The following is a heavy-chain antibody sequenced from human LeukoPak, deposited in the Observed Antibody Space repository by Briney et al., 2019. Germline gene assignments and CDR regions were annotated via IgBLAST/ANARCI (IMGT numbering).Heavy chain of an antibody. Sequence: SETLSLPCTVSGRSLSSYYWIWIRQPAGKGLEWIGRIYTSGSTNYNPSLKSRVTISVDKYKNQFSLKLSSVTAADTAVYYCARDTAVAGIFDYWGQGTLVTVSS. CDR2: IYTSGST. D-gene: IGHD6-19*01. CDR1: GRSLSSYY. V-gene: IGHV4-4*07. J-gene: IGHJ4*02. CDR3: ARDTAVAGIFDY.